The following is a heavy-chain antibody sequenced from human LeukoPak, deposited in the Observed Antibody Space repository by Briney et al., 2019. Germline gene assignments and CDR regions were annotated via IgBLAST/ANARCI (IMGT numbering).Heavy chain of an antibody. D-gene: IGHD3-3*01. CDR1: GGSFSGYY. CDR3: TRDWSHGAFDV. J-gene: IGHJ3*01. V-gene: IGHV4-38-2*02. Sequence: PSETLSLTCTVYGGSFSGYYWSWIRQPPGKGLEWIGSIYHSGTTYYNPSLKSRVTMSVDTSNNQFSLRLSSVTAADTAVYYCTRDWSHGAFDVWGQGTMVTVSS. CDR2: IYHSGTT.